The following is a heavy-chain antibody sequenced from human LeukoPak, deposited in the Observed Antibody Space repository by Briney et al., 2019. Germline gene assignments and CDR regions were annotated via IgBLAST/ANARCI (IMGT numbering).Heavy chain of an antibody. CDR2: IYTSGST. CDR1: GGSISSGSYY. Sequence: SETLSLTCTVSGGSISSGSYYWSWIRQPAGKGLEWIGRIYTSGSTNYNPSLKSRVTISVDTSKNQFSLKLSSVTAADTAVYYCARSISSSWYGDWYFDLWGRGTLVTVSS. V-gene: IGHV4-61*02. D-gene: IGHD6-13*01. CDR3: ARSISSSWYGDWYFDL. J-gene: IGHJ2*01.